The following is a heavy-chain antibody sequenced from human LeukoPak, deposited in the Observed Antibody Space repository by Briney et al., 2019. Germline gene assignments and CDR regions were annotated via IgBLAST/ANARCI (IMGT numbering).Heavy chain of an antibody. Sequence: GGSLRLSCAASGFIFSDYYMYWIRQAPGKGLEWVSYISSSGSTIYYADSVKGRFTISRDNAKNSLYLQMNSLRAEDTAVYYCARAADFWSGTMNSYYYMDVWGKGTTVTVSS. D-gene: IGHD3-3*01. CDR3: ARAADFWSGTMNSYYYMDV. CDR1: GFIFSDYY. V-gene: IGHV3-11*04. CDR2: ISSSGSTI. J-gene: IGHJ6*03.